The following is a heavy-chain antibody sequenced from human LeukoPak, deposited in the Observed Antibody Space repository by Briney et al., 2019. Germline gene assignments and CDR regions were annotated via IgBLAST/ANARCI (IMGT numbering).Heavy chain of an antibody. Sequence: GGSLRLSCAASGFTFSSTLMHWVRQGPGKGLVWVSHISSDGRSTRYADSVKGRFTISRDNAKNTLYLHMNSLRAEDTAIYFCARDSSGSIDYWGQGTQVTVSS. CDR1: GFTFSSTL. J-gene: IGHJ4*02. V-gene: IGHV3-74*01. CDR2: ISSDGRST. CDR3: ARDSSGSIDY.